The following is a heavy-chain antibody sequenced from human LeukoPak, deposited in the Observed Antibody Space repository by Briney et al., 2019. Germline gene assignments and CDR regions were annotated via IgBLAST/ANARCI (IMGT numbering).Heavy chain of an antibody. CDR3: AREGSPPIAVAVY. J-gene: IGHJ4*02. Sequence: GASVKVSCKASGYTFTSYYMHWVRQAPGQGLEWMGIINPSGGSTSYAQKFQGRATMTRDMSTSTVYMELSSLRSEDTAVYYCAREGSPPIAVAVYWGQGTLVTVSS. CDR1: GYTFTSYY. D-gene: IGHD6-19*01. CDR2: INPSGGST. V-gene: IGHV1-46*01.